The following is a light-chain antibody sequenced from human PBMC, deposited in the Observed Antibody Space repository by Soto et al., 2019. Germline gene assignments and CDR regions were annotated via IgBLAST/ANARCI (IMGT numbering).Light chain of an antibody. CDR3: QQYSNWPPIT. V-gene: IGKV3-15*01. CDR1: QSVSIH. J-gene: IGKJ5*01. Sequence: ETVMTQSPGTLSVSLGERATLSCSASQSVSIHLAWYQQQPGQAPRLLIYDTSTRATGIPARFSGSGSGTEFTPTISSLQSEDFAVYYCQQYSNWPPITFGQGTRLEIK. CDR2: DTS.